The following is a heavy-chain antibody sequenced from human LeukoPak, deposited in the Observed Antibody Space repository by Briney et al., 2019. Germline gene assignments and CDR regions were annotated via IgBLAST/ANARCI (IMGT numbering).Heavy chain of an antibody. V-gene: IGHV3-48*04. D-gene: IGHD2-2*01. CDR1: GFTFSSYA. J-gene: IGHJ3*02. Sequence: GGTLRLSCAASGFTFSSYAMSWVRQAPGKGLEWVSSISGSGSTKYYADSVKGRFTISRDNAKNSLYLQMNSLRAEDTAVYYCARDLVVVPAAISAFDIWGQGTMVTVSS. CDR3: ARDLVVVPAAISAFDI. CDR2: ISGSGSTK.